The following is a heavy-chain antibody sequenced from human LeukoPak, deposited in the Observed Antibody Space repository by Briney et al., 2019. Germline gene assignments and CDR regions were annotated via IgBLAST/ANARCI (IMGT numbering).Heavy chain of an antibody. CDR1: GFTFSSYA. Sequence: PGGSLRLSCAASGFTFSSYAMSWVRQAPGKGLEWVSAISGSGGSTYYADSVKGRFTISRDNSKNTLYLQMNSLRAEDTAVYYCAKDREHRYIAAAGNGFDYWGQGTLVTVSS. D-gene: IGHD6-13*01. J-gene: IGHJ4*02. CDR2: ISGSGGST. V-gene: IGHV3-23*01. CDR3: AKDREHRYIAAAGNGFDY.